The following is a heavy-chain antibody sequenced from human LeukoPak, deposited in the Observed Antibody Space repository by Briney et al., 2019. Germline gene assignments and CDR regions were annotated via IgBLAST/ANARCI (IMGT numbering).Heavy chain of an antibody. Sequence: GESLKISCKGSGYSFTSYWIGWVRQMPGKGLEWMGIIYPGDSDTRYSPSFQGQVTISADKSINTAYLQWSSLKASDTAMYYCARRSGSGWYSYYFDYWGQGTLVTVSS. D-gene: IGHD6-19*01. V-gene: IGHV5-51*01. CDR1: GYSFTSYW. CDR2: IYPGDSDT. J-gene: IGHJ4*02. CDR3: ARRSGSGWYSYYFDY.